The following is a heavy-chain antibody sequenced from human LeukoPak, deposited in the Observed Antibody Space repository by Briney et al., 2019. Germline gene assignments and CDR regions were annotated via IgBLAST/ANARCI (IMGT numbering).Heavy chain of an antibody. CDR2: IYYSGST. Sequence: PSETLSLTCTVSGGSISSGGYYWSWIRQHPGKGPEWIGYIYYSGSTYYNPSLKSRVTISVDTSKNQFSLKLSSVTAADTAVYYCASYYDILTGYYYYFDYWGQGTLVTVSS. D-gene: IGHD3-9*01. CDR1: GGSISSGGYY. J-gene: IGHJ4*02. CDR3: ASYYDILTGYYYYFDY. V-gene: IGHV4-31*03.